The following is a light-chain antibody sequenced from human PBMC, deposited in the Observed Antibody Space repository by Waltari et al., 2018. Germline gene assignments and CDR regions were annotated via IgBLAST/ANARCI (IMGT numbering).Light chain of an antibody. V-gene: IGLV2-14*01. J-gene: IGLJ2*01. CDR3: SSYTNYATVI. Sequence: QSALTQPASVSGSPGQSITISCTGTSSDVGYYNYVSWYQQHPGKAPKLMISAVNKRPSGVSNRCSGSKSGKTASLTISGLQAEDEADYYCSSYTNYATVIFGGGTKLTVL. CDR2: AVN. CDR1: SSDVGYYNY.